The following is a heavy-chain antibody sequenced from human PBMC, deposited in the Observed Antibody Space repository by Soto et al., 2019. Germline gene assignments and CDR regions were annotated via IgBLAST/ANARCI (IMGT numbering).Heavy chain of an antibody. V-gene: IGHV4-39*02. CDR1: GSSISSSGYY. CDR2: LYYNVGT. J-gene: IGHJ4*02. D-gene: IGHD2-8*01. CDR3: ARDPGYCTNGVCPIFDV. Sequence: SETLSLTCTVSGSSISSSGYYWGWIRQPPGRGLEWIGSLYYNVGTYYNPSLKSRVTISADTSANQFSLRLNSVTAADTAVYFCARDPGYCTNGVCPIFDVWGQGIPVT.